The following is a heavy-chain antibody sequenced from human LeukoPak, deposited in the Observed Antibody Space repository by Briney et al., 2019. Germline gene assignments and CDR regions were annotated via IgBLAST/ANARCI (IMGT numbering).Heavy chain of an antibody. V-gene: IGHV4-4*07. D-gene: IGHD3-3*01. Sequence: SETLSLTCTVSGGSISSYYWSCIRQPAGKGLEWIGRIYTSGSTNYNPSLKSRVTMSVDTSKNQFSLKLSSVTAADTAVYYCARDGPYYDFWSGYSYYYGMDVWGQGTTVTVSS. CDR3: ARDGPYYDFWSGYSYYYGMDV. J-gene: IGHJ6*02. CDR2: IYTSGST. CDR1: GGSISSYY.